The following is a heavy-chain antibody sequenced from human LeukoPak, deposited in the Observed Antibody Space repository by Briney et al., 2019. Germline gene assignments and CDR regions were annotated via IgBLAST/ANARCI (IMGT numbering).Heavy chain of an antibody. CDR1: GFTFSSYT. Sequence: GGSLRLSCAASGFTFSSYTMNWVRQAPGKGLEWVSSITSSSSYIYYADSVMGRFTISRDNANNSLYLQMSSLRAEDTAVYYCARGFRGPNFDYWGQGTLVTVSS. V-gene: IGHV3-21*04. D-gene: IGHD3-10*01. CDR2: ITSSSSYI. CDR3: ARGFRGPNFDY. J-gene: IGHJ4*02.